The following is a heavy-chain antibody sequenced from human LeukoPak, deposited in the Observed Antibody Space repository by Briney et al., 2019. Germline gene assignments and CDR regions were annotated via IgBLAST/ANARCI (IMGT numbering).Heavy chain of an antibody. CDR2: INHSGST. V-gene: IGHV4-34*01. Sequence: SETLSLTCAVYGGSFSGYYWSWIRQPPGKGLEWIGEINHSGSTNYNPSLKSRVTISVDTSKNQFSLKLSSVTAADSAVYYCARFPWYSSGWYGSRHFDYWGQGTLVTVSS. D-gene: IGHD6-19*01. J-gene: IGHJ4*02. CDR1: GGSFSGYY. CDR3: ARFPWYSSGWYGSRHFDY.